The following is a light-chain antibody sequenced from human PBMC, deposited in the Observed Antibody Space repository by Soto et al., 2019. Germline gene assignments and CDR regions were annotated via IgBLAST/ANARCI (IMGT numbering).Light chain of an antibody. CDR3: MQALQTPRT. CDR1: QSLLQSNGYNS. V-gene: IGKV2-28*01. CDR2: LGS. J-gene: IGKJ1*01. Sequence: DIVMTQSPLSLPVTPGEPASISCRSSQSLLQSNGYNSLDWYLQKPGQSPQLLIYLGSNRASGVPDRFSGSGSGTDFTLKISTVETEDVGVYYCMQALQTPRTFGQGTKVEI.